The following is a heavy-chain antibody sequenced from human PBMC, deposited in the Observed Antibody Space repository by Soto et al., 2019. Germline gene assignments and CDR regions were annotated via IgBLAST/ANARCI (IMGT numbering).Heavy chain of an antibody. Sequence: GGSLRLPCAASGFAFSGSAMYWVRQASGKGPEWVGRIRSKGHNYATEYAASVKGRFTISRDDSKNTAYLQMNSLQTEDTAVYYCTRDLFSYDYSGILWFDPWGQGTLVTVSS. CDR1: GFAFSGSA. V-gene: IGHV3-73*01. D-gene: IGHD3-16*01. CDR3: TRDLFSYDYSGILWFDP. J-gene: IGHJ5*02. CDR2: IRSKGHNYAT.